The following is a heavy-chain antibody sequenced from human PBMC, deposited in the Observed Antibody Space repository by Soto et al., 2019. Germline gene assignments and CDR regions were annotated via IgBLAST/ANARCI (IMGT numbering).Heavy chain of an antibody. CDR1: GYSISSGYY. CDR3: ARDRRLVQYYYHGRDV. J-gene: IGHJ6*02. Sequence: PSETLSLTCAVSGYSISSGYYWGWIRQPPGKGLEWIGSIYHSGSTYYNPSLKSRVIVSVDTSKNQFSLKLSSVTAADTDVYYCARDRRLVQYYYHGRDVWGPGTSATVSS. V-gene: IGHV4-38-2*02. CDR2: IYHSGST.